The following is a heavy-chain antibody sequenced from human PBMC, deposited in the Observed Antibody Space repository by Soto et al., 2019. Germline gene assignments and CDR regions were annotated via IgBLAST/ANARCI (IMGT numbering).Heavy chain of an antibody. J-gene: IGHJ3*02. CDR2: IYYSGST. Sequence: SETLSLTCTVSGGSIGSGDYYWSWIRQPPGKGLEWIGYIYYSGSTYYNPSLKSRVTISVDTSKNQFSLKLSSVTAADTAVYYCARAPVQEYDYVWPGAFDIWGQGTMVTASS. CDR1: GGSIGSGDYY. D-gene: IGHD3-16*01. CDR3: ARAPVQEYDYVWPGAFDI. V-gene: IGHV4-30-4*01.